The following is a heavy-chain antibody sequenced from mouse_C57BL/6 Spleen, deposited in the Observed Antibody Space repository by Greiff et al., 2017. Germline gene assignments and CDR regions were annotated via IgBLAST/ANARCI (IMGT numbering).Heavy chain of an antibody. CDR1: GFTFSSYA. D-gene: IGHD2-5*01. J-gene: IGHJ3*01. CDR2: ISDGGSYT. Sequence: EVKVVESGGGLVKPGGSLKLSCAASGFTFSSYAMSWVRQTPEKRLEWVATISDGGSYTYYPDNVKGRFTISRDNAKHNLYLQMSHLKSEDTAMYYCARDGNYSNYGWFAYWGQGTLVTVSA. CDR3: ARDGNYSNYGWFAY. V-gene: IGHV5-4*01.